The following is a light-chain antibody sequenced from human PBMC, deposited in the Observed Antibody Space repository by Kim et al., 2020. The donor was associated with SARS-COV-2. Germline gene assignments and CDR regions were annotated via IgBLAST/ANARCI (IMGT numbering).Light chain of an antibody. J-gene: IGLJ3*02. V-gene: IGLV2-23*02. Sequence: TISCSGTINDLGTYALVSWYQQYPGKAPRLIIFDISQRPSGISGRFSGSKSGNTASLTISPLEPDDEADYFCCSFTSGVSWVFGGGTKLTVL. CDR3: CSFTSGVSWV. CDR2: DIS. CDR1: INDLGTYAL.